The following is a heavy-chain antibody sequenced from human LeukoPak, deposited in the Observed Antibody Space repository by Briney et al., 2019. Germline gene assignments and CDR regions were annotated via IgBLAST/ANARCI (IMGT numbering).Heavy chain of an antibody. Sequence: GGSLRLSCAASGFTFSSHAMNWVRLAPGKGLEWVSIISGSGSSTYYADSVKGRFTISRANSKNTLYLQMNSLRAEDTAVYYCAKGSRSGWYCYFDYWGQGTLVTVSS. V-gene: IGHV3-23*01. D-gene: IGHD6-19*01. J-gene: IGHJ4*02. CDR3: AKGSRSGWYCYFDY. CDR2: ISGSGSST. CDR1: GFTFSSHA.